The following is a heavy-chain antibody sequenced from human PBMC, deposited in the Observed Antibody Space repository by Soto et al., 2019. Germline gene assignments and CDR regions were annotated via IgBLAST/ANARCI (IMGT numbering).Heavy chain of an antibody. D-gene: IGHD3-22*01. CDR3: ARPSFYDSSGYYG. Sequence: QLQLQESGPGLVKPSETLSLTCTVSGGSISSSSYYWGWIRQPPGKGLEWIGSIYYSGSTYYTPSLKSRVTISVDTSKNQFSLKLSSVTAADTAVYYCARPSFYDSSGYYGWGQGTLVTVSS. CDR1: GGSISSSSYY. CDR2: IYYSGST. J-gene: IGHJ4*02. V-gene: IGHV4-39*01.